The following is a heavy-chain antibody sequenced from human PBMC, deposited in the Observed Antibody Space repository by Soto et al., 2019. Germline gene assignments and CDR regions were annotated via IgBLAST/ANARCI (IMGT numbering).Heavy chain of an antibody. J-gene: IGHJ4*02. CDR1: GFTFGDYA. Sequence: EVQLLESGGGLVQPGGSLTLSCAASGFTFGDYAMSWVRQAPGKGLEWVSAITGSSGTTHYADSVKGRFAIFRDNTRNTLSLHMYSLRADDTAIYYCAKRAVTSVQYYYDHWGQGTPVLVSS. D-gene: IGHD4-17*01. CDR2: ITGSSGTT. CDR3: AKRAVTSVQYYYDH. V-gene: IGHV3-23*01.